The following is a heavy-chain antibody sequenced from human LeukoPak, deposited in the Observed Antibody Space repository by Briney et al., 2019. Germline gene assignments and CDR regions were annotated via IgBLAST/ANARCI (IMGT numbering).Heavy chain of an antibody. V-gene: IGHV3-48*01. Sequence: GGSLRLSCAASGFTFSSYSMNWVRQAPGKGLEWVSYISSSSTIYYADSVKGRFTISRDNAKNSLYLQMNSLRAEDTAVYYCASVDTAMALDYWGQGTLVTVSS. D-gene: IGHD5-18*01. CDR1: GFTFSSYS. J-gene: IGHJ4*02. CDR2: ISSSSTI. CDR3: ASVDTAMALDY.